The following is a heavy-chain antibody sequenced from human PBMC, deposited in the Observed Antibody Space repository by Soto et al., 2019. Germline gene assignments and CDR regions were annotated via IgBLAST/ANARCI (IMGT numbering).Heavy chain of an antibody. V-gene: IGHV1-69*13. J-gene: IGHJ5*02. CDR3: ARDRPGDFTMVRGVTNWLDP. Sequence: SVKVSCKASGGTFSSYAISWVRQAPGQGLEWMGGIIPIFGTANYAQKFQGRVTITADESTSTAYMELSSLRSEGTAVYYCARDRPGDFTMVRGVTNWLDPWGQGTLVTVSS. CDR1: GGTFSSYA. D-gene: IGHD3-10*01. CDR2: IIPIFGTA.